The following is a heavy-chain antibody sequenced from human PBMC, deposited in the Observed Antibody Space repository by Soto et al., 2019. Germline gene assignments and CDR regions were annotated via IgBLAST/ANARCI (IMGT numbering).Heavy chain of an antibody. D-gene: IGHD2-8*01. CDR1: GTSISSYY. Sequence: SETLSLTCTISGTSISSYYCSRIRQPPGKGLEWIANIHYSGTTNYNPSLESRVTLSVDTSNNQFSLKMTSLTAADRAMYFCARYNSYAIDYWGRGSLVSVTS. J-gene: IGHJ4*02. V-gene: IGHV4-59*01. CDR3: ARYNSYAIDY. CDR2: IHYSGTT.